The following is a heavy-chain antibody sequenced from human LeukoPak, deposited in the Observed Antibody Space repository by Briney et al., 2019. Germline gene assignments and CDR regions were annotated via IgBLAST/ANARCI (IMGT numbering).Heavy chain of an antibody. CDR3: AGDHGSGWYKVAFDI. Sequence: SETLSLTCTVSGGSISSYYWSWIRQPAGKGLEWIGRIYTSGSTNYNPSLKSRVTMSVDTSKNQFSLKLSSVTAADTAVYYCAGDHGSGWYKVAFDIWGQGTMVTVSS. CDR2: IYTSGST. D-gene: IGHD6-19*01. CDR1: GGSISSYY. J-gene: IGHJ3*02. V-gene: IGHV4-4*07.